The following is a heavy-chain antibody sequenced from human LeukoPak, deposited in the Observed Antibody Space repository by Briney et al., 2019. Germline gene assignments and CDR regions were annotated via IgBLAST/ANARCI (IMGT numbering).Heavy chain of an antibody. CDR3: ARDQLAYSSSWRDGHYYYYGMDV. CDR2: IIPIFGTA. Sequence: ASVKVSFKASGGTFSSYAISWVRQAPGQGLEWMGGIIPIFGTANYAQKFQGRVTITADESTSTAYMELSSLRSEDTAVYYCARDQLAYSSSWRDGHYYYYGMDVWGQGTTVTVSS. D-gene: IGHD6-13*01. J-gene: IGHJ6*02. CDR1: GGTFSSYA. V-gene: IGHV1-69*13.